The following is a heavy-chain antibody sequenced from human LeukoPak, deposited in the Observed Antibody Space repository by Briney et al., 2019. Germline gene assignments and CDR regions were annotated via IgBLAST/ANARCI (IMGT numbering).Heavy chain of an antibody. CDR2: IKWDGGRT. J-gene: IGHJ4*02. V-gene: IGHV3-20*04. D-gene: IGHD3-10*01. CDR3: ARAPTGSGSYYNFGYYFDY. Sequence: PGGSLRLSCAASGFTFDDHGMSWVRQAPGKGLEWVSGIKWDGGRTGYADSVKGRFTISRDNAKNSVYLQMGSLRAEDMAVYYCARAPTGSGSYYNFGYYFDYWGQGTLVTVSS. CDR1: GFTFDDHG.